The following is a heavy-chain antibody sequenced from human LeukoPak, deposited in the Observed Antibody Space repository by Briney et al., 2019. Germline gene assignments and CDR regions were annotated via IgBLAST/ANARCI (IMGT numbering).Heavy chain of an antibody. CDR1: GGSISSYY. Sequence: PSETLSLTCSVSGGSISSYYWNWIRQPAGKGLEWIGRIYTSGSTNYNPSLKSRVTMSVDTSENQFSLKLTSVTAADTAVYYCARESSGWYHDYWGQGTLVTVSS. CDR3: ARESSGWYHDY. J-gene: IGHJ4*02. CDR2: IYTSGST. D-gene: IGHD6-19*01. V-gene: IGHV4-4*07.